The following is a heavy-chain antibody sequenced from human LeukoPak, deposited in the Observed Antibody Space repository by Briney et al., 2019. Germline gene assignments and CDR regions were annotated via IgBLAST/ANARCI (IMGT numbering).Heavy chain of an antibody. CDR1: GGIFSRHT. V-gene: IGHV1-69*13. D-gene: IGHD3-3*01. J-gene: IGHJ5*02. CDR3: ASPAYDFWSGYYRGWFDP. CDR2: ITPMFGTS. Sequence: GASVKVSCKASGGIFSRHTISWVRQSPGQGLEWMGGITPMFGTSNYAQKFQGRVTITADESTSTAYMELSSLRSEDTAVYYCASPAYDFWSGYYRGWFDPWGQGTLVTVSS.